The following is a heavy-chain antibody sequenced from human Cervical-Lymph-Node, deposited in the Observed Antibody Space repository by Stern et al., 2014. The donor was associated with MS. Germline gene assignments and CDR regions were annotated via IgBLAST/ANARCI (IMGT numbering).Heavy chain of an antibody. Sequence: QVQLQESGPGLVKPSETLSLTCSVSGGSISRSTYYWGWIRQPPGKGLEWIGSIYYSGTTYYNPSLKSRVTIDTSTDPFSLRLPSVPAADTAVYYCARHDGWLPHYWSQGTLVTVSS. CDR3: ARHDGWLPHY. CDR2: IYYSGTT. CDR1: GGSISRSTYY. D-gene: IGHD5-12*01. J-gene: IGHJ4*02. V-gene: IGHV4-39*01.